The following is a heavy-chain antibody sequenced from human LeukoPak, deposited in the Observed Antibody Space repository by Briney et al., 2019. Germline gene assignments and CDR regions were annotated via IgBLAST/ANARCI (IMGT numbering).Heavy chain of an antibody. CDR1: GGSFSGYH. V-gene: IGHV4-34*01. D-gene: IGHD3-22*01. CDR3: ARGLSGYYDSSGYYSKGY. Sequence: SETLSLTCAVYGGSFSGYHWSWIRQPPGKGLEWIGEINHSGSTNYNPSLKSRVTISVDTSKNQFSLKLSSVTAADTAVYYCARGLSGYYDSSGYYSKGYWGQGTLVTVSS. CDR2: INHSGST. J-gene: IGHJ4*02.